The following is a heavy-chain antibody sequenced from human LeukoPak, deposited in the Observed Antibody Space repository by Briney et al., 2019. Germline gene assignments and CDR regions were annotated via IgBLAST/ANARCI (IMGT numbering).Heavy chain of an antibody. CDR3: ARAYCGSTSCYFDI. Sequence: ASVKVCSKPSGYTFTSQGITWVRQAPGQGLEGRGWISACSGKTNIAQNTKGRVTMTTDTSTSTAYMDLRSLRSDDTAVYYCARAYCGSTSCYFDIWGQGTMVTVSS. CDR2: ISACSGKT. CDR1: GYTFTSQG. J-gene: IGHJ3*02. V-gene: IGHV1-18*01. D-gene: IGHD2-2*01.